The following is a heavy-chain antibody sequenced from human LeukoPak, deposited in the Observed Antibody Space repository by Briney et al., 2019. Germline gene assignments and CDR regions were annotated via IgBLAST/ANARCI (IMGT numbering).Heavy chain of an antibody. CDR1: GGSISSSNYY. Sequence: SETLSLTCTVSGGSISSSNYYWGWIRQPPGKGLEWIGSIYYSGSTYYNPSLKSRVTISVDTSKNQFSLKLSSVTAADTAVYYCARQPEVAPGEKVGAFDIWGQGTMVTVSS. CDR3: ARQPEVAPGEKVGAFDI. J-gene: IGHJ3*02. V-gene: IGHV4-39*01. CDR2: IYYSGST. D-gene: IGHD3-10*01.